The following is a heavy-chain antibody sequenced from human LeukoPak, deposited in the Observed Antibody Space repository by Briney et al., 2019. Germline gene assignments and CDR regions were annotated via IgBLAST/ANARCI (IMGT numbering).Heavy chain of an antibody. CDR3: AREKSTHWFAP. D-gene: IGHD5/OR15-5a*01. Sequence: SETLSLTCTVSGGSISSYYWSWIRQPPGKGLEWIGYIYYSGTTNYNPSLKSRVTISLDTSKKQFSLKLSSVTAADTAVYYCAREKSTHWFAPWGQGTLVTVSS. CDR2: IYYSGTT. J-gene: IGHJ5*02. CDR1: GGSISSYY. V-gene: IGHV4-59*01.